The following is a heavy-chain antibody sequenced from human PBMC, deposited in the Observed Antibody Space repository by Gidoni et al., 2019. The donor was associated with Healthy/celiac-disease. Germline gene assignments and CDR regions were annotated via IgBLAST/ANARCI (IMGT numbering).Heavy chain of an antibody. Sequence: EVQLVESGGGLIQPGGSLRLSRAASGFTVSSNYMSWVRQAPGKGLEWVSVIYSGGSTYYADSVKGRFTISRDNSKSTLYLQMNSLRAEDTAVYYCARTYYDFWSGLPNWFDPWGQGTLVTVSS. D-gene: IGHD3-3*01. V-gene: IGHV3-53*01. CDR1: GFTVSSNY. CDR3: ARTYYDFWSGLPNWFDP. J-gene: IGHJ5*02. CDR2: IYSGGST.